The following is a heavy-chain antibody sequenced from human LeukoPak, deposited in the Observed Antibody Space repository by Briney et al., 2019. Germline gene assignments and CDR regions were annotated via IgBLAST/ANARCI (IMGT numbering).Heavy chain of an antibody. J-gene: IGHJ4*02. CDR2: ISGSGGST. Sequence: GGSLRLSRAASGFTFSSYAMSWVRQAPGKGLEWVSAISGSGGSTYYADSVKGRFTISRDNSKNTLYLQMNSLRAEDTAVYYCAKYGYGDFYFDYWGQGTLVTVSS. CDR3: AKYGYGDFYFDY. D-gene: IGHD4-17*01. V-gene: IGHV3-23*01. CDR1: GFTFSSYA.